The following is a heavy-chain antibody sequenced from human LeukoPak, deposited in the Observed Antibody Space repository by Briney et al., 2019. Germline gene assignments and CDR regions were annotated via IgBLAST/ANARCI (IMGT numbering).Heavy chain of an antibody. CDR2: IGAYGGDT. J-gene: IGHJ5*01. D-gene: IGHD3-22*01. CDR1: TSR. Sequence: ASVKVSCKATSRISWVRQAPGQGLEWMGWIGAYGGDTYYAQKFQGRITVTTDTSTSTVYMELRNLRSDDTAVYYCARDLWNFYDDSGYNRDFDSWGQGTLVTVSS. CDR3: ARDLWNFYDDSGYNRDFDS. V-gene: IGHV1-18*01.